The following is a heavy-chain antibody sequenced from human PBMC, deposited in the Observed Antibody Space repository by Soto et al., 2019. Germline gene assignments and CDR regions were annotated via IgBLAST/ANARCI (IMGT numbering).Heavy chain of an antibody. Sequence: NPSETLSLTCTVSGGSISSGGYYWSWIRQHPGKGLEWIGYIYYSGSTYYNPSLKSRVTISVDTSKNQFSLKLSSVTAADTAVYYCARDNGDYARPFDYWGQGTLVTVSS. CDR2: IYYSGST. D-gene: IGHD4-17*01. V-gene: IGHV4-31*03. J-gene: IGHJ4*02. CDR3: ARDNGDYARPFDY. CDR1: GGSISSGGYY.